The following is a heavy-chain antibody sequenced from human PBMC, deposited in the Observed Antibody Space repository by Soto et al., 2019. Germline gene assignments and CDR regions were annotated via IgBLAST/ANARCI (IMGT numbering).Heavy chain of an antibody. CDR1: GGSISSGGYY. V-gene: IGHV4-31*03. CDR2: IYYSGST. Sequence: SETLSLTCTVSGGSISSGGYYWSWIRQHPGKGLEWIGYIYYSGSTYYNPSLKSRVTISVDTSKNQFSLKLTSVTAADTAVYYCARVNGGNSDVLDYWGQGTLVTVSS. CDR3: ARVNGGNSDVLDY. D-gene: IGHD2-21*02. J-gene: IGHJ4*02.